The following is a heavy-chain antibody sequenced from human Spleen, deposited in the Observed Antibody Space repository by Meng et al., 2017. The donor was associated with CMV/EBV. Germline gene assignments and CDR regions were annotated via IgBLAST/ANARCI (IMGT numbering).Heavy chain of an antibody. CDR1: GFNLRGYG. CDR2: IRYDGSNK. D-gene: IGHD2-8*01. CDR3: TKEHLHCSNGVCYNWFDP. Sequence: GGSLRLSCAASGFNLRGYGMHWVRQAPDKGLEWMAFIRYDGSNKYYADSVKGRFTISRDNSNNTLNLQMNSLRAEDTAVYFCTKEHLHCSNGVCYNWFDPWGQGTLVTVSS. J-gene: IGHJ5*02. V-gene: IGHV3-30*02.